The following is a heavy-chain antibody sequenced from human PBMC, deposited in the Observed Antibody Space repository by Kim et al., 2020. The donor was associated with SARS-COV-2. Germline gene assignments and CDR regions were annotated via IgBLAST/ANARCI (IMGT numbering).Heavy chain of an antibody. CDR1: GGSFSGYY. CDR3: ARGRYDSSGYYPRRAWFDP. V-gene: IGHV4-34*01. CDR2: INHSGST. J-gene: IGHJ5*02. Sequence: SETLSLTCAVYGGSFSGYYWSWIRQPPGKGLEWIGEINHSGSTNYNPSLKSRVTISVDTSKNQFSLKLSSVTAADTAVYYCARGRYDSSGYYPRRAWFDPWGQGTLVTVSS. D-gene: IGHD3-22*01.